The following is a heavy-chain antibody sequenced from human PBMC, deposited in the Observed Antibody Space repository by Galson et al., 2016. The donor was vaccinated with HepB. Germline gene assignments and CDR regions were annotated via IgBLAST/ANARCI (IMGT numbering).Heavy chain of an antibody. V-gene: IGHV4-59*01. J-gene: IGHJ2*01. CDR3: ARDRGNLGSDL. D-gene: IGHD4-23*01. CDR2: IYYNGHT. CDR1: GVSISSYY. Sequence: SETLSLTCAVSGVSISSYYWSWIRQPPGKGLEWIGYIYYNGHTKTNSSLKSRVTLSVDTSTNHFSLNLTSVTAAYTAVYYCARDRGNLGSDLWGRGTRVTVSS.